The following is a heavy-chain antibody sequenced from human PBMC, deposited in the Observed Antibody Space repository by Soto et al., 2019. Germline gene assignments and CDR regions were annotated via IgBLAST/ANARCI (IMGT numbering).Heavy chain of an antibody. CDR3: ARHASSSSPVDY. J-gene: IGHJ4*02. D-gene: IGHD6-6*01. CDR2: IYYSGST. Sequence: QVQLQESGPGLVKPSETLSLTCTVSGGSISSYYWSWIRQPPGKGLEWIGYIYYSGSTNYNPSLKSRVTISVDTSKNQFSLKLSSVTAADTAVYYCARHASSSSPVDYWGQGTLVTVSS. V-gene: IGHV4-59*08. CDR1: GGSISSYY.